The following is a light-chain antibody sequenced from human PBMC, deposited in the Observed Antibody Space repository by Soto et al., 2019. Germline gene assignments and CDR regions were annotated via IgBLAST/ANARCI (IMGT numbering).Light chain of an antibody. J-gene: IGLJ2*01. Sequence: QSVLPQPASVSGSPGQSITISCTGTSSDVGGYNYVSWYQQHPGKAPKLMIYEVSNRPSGVSNRFSGSKSGNTASLTISGLQAEDEADYYCSSYTSSSTRVFGGGTKLTVL. CDR3: SSYTSSSTRV. CDR2: EVS. CDR1: SSDVGGYNY. V-gene: IGLV2-14*01.